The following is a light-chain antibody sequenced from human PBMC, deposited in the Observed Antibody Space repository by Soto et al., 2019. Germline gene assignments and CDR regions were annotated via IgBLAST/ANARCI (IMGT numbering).Light chain of an antibody. CDR1: RSVDKW. Sequence: DIQMTQSPSTLSASLGDRVTIICRASRSVDKWLAWYQQKSGKAPKLLIYEASHLQSGVPSRFGGSGSGTEFTLTISSLEPEDFAVYYCQQRSNWPRFTFGGGTKV. CDR2: EAS. CDR3: QQRSNWPRFT. J-gene: IGKJ4*01. V-gene: IGKV1-5*02.